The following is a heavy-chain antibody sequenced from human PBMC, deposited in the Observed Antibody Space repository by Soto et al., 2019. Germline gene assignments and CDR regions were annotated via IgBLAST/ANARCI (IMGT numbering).Heavy chain of an antibody. J-gene: IGHJ4*02. Sequence: GGSLRLSCIASGFTFSSFAMNWVRQAPGKGLEWVSSISASDDSTHYADSVKGRFTISRDNSENTLYLQMNSLRADDTAVYYCAKEDVVPTTMARSVVRIHDYWGQGTLVTVSS. CDR3: AKEDVVPTTMARSVVRIHDY. CDR1: GFTFSSFA. D-gene: IGHD2-2*01. CDR2: ISASDDST. V-gene: IGHV3-23*01.